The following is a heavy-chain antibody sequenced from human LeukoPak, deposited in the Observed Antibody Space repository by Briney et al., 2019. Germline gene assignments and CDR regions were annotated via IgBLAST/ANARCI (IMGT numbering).Heavy chain of an antibody. CDR3: AKDELRYFDWFKFDY. V-gene: IGHV3-23*01. D-gene: IGHD3-9*01. J-gene: IGHJ4*02. CDR2: ISGSGGST. Sequence: GGSLRLSCAASGFTFSSYAMSWVRQAPGKGLEWVSAISGSGGSTNYADSVKGRFAISRDNSKNTLYLQMNSLRAEDTAVYYCAKDELRYFDWFKFDYWGQGTLVTVSS. CDR1: GFTFSSYA.